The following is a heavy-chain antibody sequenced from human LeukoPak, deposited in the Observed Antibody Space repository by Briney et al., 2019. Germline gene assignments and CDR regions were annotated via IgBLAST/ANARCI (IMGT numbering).Heavy chain of an antibody. J-gene: IGHJ3*02. CDR2: INHSGST. CDR1: CGAFCGFY. V-gene: IGHV4-34*01. D-gene: IGHD3-3*02. CDR3: ARVTLTFSDAFDI. Sequence: SETPSLTSAVYCGAFCGFYWGWVRQPPRKGREGVGEINHSGSTNYNPSPKSRVTISVDTSKNQFSLKLSSVTAADTAVYYCARVTLTFSDAFDIWGQGTMVTVSS.